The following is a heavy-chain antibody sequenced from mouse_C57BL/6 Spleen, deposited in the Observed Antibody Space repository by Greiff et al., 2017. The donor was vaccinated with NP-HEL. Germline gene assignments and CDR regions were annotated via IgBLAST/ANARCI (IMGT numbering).Heavy chain of an antibody. CDR1: GFNIKDYY. CDR3: VRGLIRTVGAPGYFEV. CDR2: IDPEDGET. V-gene: IGHV14-2*01. D-gene: IGHD1-1*01. Sequence: EVQLQQSGAELVKPGASVKLSCTASGFNIKDYYMHWVKQRTEQGLEWIGRIDPEDGETKYAPKFQGKATITADTSSNTDYLQLSSLTSEDTAVYYRVRGLIRTVGAPGYFEVWGTGTTVTVSS. J-gene: IGHJ1*03.